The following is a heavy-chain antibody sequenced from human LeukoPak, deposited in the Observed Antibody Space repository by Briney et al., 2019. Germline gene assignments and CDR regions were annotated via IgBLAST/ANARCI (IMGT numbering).Heavy chain of an antibody. D-gene: IGHD3-22*01. CDR1: GFTFTSYR. J-gene: IGHJ4*02. CDR3: VRSHFYGGSGYYYDY. V-gene: IGHV3-74*01. Sequence: GGSLRLSCAASGFTFTSYRMHWVRHAPGEGLVWVSRINTDGSTTTYADSVKGRFTISRDNAKNTLYLQMNSLRADDTAVYFCVRSHFYGGSGYYYDYWGQGTLVTVSS. CDR2: INTDGSTT.